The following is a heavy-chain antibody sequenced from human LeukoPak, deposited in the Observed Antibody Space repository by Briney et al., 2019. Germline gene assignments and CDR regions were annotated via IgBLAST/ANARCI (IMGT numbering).Heavy chain of an antibody. J-gene: IGHJ4*02. CDR1: GFNFNNFA. V-gene: IGHV3-23*01. CDR2: MTGPADTT. Sequence: PGGSLRLSCAAPGFNFNNFAMSWVRQAPGKGPEWLSAMTGPADTTYYAESVEGRFTISRDYSKSMVYLQMNSLRVEDTAIYYCAKGAEIDHWGQGTLVTVSS. CDR3: AKGAEIDH.